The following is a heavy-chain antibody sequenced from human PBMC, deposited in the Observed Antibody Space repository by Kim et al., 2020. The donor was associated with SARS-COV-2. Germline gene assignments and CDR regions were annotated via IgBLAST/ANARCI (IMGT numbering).Heavy chain of an antibody. J-gene: IGHJ3*02. CDR3: ARDRSLTPLVVVPSGAFDI. CDR2: ISYDGSNK. V-gene: IGHV3-30*04. Sequence: GGSLRLSCAASGFTFSSYAMHWVRQAPGKGLEWVAVISYDGSNKYYADSVKGRFTISRDNSKNTLYLQMNSLRAEDTAVYYCARDRSLTPLVVVPSGAFDIWGQGTMVTVSS. CDR1: GFTFSSYA. D-gene: IGHD3-22*01.